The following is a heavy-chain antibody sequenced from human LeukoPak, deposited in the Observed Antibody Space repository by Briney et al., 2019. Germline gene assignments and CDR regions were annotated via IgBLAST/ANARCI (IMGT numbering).Heavy chain of an antibody. Sequence: ASVKVSCKASGYTFTSYYMHWVRQAPGQGLEWMGTINPSGGSTSYAQKFQGRVTMTRDTSTSTVYMELSSLRSEDTAVYYCVEESPEYFQHWGQGTLVTVSS. J-gene: IGHJ1*01. CDR1: GYTFTSYY. CDR3: VEESPEYFQH. V-gene: IGHV1-46*01. CDR2: INPSGGST. D-gene: IGHD3-10*01.